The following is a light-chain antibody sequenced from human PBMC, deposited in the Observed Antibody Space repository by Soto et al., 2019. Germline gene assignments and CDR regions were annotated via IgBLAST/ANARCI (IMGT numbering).Light chain of an antibody. Sequence: QSVLTQPPSASGTPGQRVTISCSGSSSNNGTNSVYWYQQLPGTAPKLLIYRSNQRPSGVPDRFSGSKSGTAASLAISGLRSEDEADYYCAAWDDSLSGFYVFGTGTKVTVL. J-gene: IGLJ1*01. CDR3: AAWDDSLSGFYV. V-gene: IGLV1-47*01. CDR1: SSNNGTNS. CDR2: RSN.